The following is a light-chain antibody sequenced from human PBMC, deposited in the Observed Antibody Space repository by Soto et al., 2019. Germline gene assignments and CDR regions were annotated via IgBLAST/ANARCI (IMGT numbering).Light chain of an antibody. V-gene: IGKV2-30*01. CDR3: MKGTYWPYT. Sequence: DVVMTQSPLSLPVTLGQPASISCRSSQSLVYKDGNTYLNWFHQRPGQSPRRLIYKVSNRDSGVPDRLSGSGSDTDFTLQISSVEAEDGGVYYCMKGTYWPYTFGQGTKLEI. CDR2: KVS. J-gene: IGKJ2*01. CDR1: QSLVYKDGNTY.